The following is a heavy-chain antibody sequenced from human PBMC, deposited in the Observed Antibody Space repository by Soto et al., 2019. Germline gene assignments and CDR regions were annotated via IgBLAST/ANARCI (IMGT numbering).Heavy chain of an antibody. J-gene: IGHJ6*03. V-gene: IGHV3-66*01. CDR1: GFTVSSNY. CDR2: IYSGGST. D-gene: IGHD6-6*01. Sequence: PGGSLRLSYAASGFTVSSNYMSWVRQAPGKGLEWVSVIYSGGSTYYADSVKGRFTISRDNSKNTLYLQMNSLRAEDTAVYYCARDRRAARPRSGYYYYYMDVWGKGTTVTVSS. CDR3: ARDRRAARPRSGYYYYYMDV.